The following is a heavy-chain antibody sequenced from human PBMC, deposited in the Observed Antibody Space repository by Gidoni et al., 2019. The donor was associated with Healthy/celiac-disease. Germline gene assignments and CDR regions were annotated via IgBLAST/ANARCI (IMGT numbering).Heavy chain of an antibody. Sequence: QVQLQESGTGLVKPSETLALTCIVSGGSTSSYYWSWIRQPPGKGLEWIGYIYYSGSTNYNPSLKSRVTISVDTSKNQFSLKLSSVTAADTAVYYCARVADYGDFPYYGMDVWGQGTTVTVSS. V-gene: IGHV4-59*01. D-gene: IGHD4-17*01. CDR2: IYYSGST. J-gene: IGHJ6*02. CDR1: GGSTSSYY. CDR3: ARVADYGDFPYYGMDV.